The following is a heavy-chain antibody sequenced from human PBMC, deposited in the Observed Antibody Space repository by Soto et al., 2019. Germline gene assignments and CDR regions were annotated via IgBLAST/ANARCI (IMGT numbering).Heavy chain of an antibody. CDR2: IFYLGSS. V-gene: IGHV4-39*01. CDR3: ARHSLALRKNNWFDP. D-gene: IGHD3-3*02. Sequence: TLSLTCTVSGDSIISSDFYWGWVRQPPGKGLEWIGSIFYLGSSYYNPSLKSRVTMSVDTSKNQFSLRLRSVTAADTALYFCARHSLALRKNNWFDPWGQGIMVTVSS. CDR1: GDSIISSDFY. J-gene: IGHJ5*02.